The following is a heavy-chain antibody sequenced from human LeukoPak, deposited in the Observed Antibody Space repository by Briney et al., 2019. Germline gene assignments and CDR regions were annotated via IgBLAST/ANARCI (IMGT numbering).Heavy chain of an antibody. V-gene: IGHV4-34*01. Sequence: SETLSLTCAVYGGSLRGYYWSWIRKPPGKGLEWIGEINHSGSTNYNPSLKSRVTISLDTSMKKFSLKLNSVTAADTAVYYCASTERCSTTCPLDYWGQGTLVTVSS. D-gene: IGHD2-2*01. CDR2: INHSGST. CDR1: GGSLRGYY. J-gene: IGHJ4*02. CDR3: ASTERCSTTCPLDY.